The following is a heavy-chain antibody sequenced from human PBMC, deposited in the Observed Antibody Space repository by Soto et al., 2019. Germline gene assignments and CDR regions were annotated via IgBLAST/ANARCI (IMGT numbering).Heavy chain of an antibody. CDR1: GGSVSIGTYY. V-gene: IGHV4-61*01. CDR3: TRGGDAYKNGH. D-gene: IGHD2-21*01. Sequence: QVQLQESGPGLVKPSETLSLTCTVPGGSVSIGTYYWSWIRQPPGKGLEWIGFIHYSGSTNYNPSLKSXDTXSXGTSKNQFSLKLTSVNAADTAVYYCTRGGDAYKNGHWGQGTLVTVSS. J-gene: IGHJ4*02. CDR2: IHYSGST.